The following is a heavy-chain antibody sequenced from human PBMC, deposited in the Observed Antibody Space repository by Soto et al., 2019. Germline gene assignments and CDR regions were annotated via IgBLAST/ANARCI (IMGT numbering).Heavy chain of an antibody. J-gene: IGHJ4*02. CDR2: INSDGSST. V-gene: IGHV3-74*03. CDR1: GFTFSSYW. CDR3: ARGETCSSTSCYSVFDY. D-gene: IGHD2-2*01. Sequence: EVQLVESGGGLVQPGGSLRLSCAASGFTFSSYWMHWVRQAPGKGLVWVSRINSDGSSTTYADSVKGRFTISRDNAKNTLYLQMNSLRAEDTAVYYCARGETCSSTSCYSVFDYWGQGTLVTVSS.